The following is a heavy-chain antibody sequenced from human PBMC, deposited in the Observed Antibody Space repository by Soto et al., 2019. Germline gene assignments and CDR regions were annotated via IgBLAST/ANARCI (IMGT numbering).Heavy chain of an antibody. V-gene: IGHV3-11*01. CDR3: ARDQREIAVAGTNYYYYMDV. CDR1: GFTFSDYY. D-gene: IGHD6-19*01. CDR2: ISSSGSTI. J-gene: IGHJ6*03. Sequence: GGSLRLSCAASGFTFSDYYMSWIRQAPGKGLEWVSYISSSGSTIYYADSVKGRFTISRDNAKNSLYLKMNSLRAEDTAVYYCARDQREIAVAGTNYYYYMDVWGKGTTVTVSS.